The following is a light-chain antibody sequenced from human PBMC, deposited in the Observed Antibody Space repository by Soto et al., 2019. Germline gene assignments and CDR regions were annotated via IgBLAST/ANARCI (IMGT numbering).Light chain of an antibody. CDR1: QSIDNNY. CDR3: QQYTSSPLT. J-gene: IGKJ1*01. V-gene: IGKV3-20*01. CDR2: DAS. Sequence: EIVLTHSPDTLSFSPGERATLSCRASQSIDNNYLAWYQQKPGQAPRLVIYDASSRATGIPDRFSGSGSGTDFTLTISRLEPEDFAVYYCQQYTSSPLTFGQGTKV.